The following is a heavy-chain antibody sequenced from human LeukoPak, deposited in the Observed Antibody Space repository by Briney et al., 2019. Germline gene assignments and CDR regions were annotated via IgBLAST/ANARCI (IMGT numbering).Heavy chain of an antibody. V-gene: IGHV1-2*06. D-gene: IGHD3-22*01. J-gene: IGHJ4*02. Sequence: ASVKVSCKASGYTFTGYYMHWVRQAPGEGLEWMGRINPNSGGTNYAQKFQGRVTMTRDTSISTAYMELSRLRSDDTAVYYCARSWVDSSGYYYYFDYWDQGTLVTVSS. CDR3: ARSWVDSSGYYYYFDY. CDR2: INPNSGGT. CDR1: GYTFTGYY.